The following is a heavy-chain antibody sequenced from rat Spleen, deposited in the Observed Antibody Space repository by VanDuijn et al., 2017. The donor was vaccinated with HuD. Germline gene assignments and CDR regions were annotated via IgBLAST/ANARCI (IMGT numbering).Heavy chain of an antibody. Sequence: EVQLVESGGGLVQPGRSLKLSCAASGFTFSDYYMAWVRQAPKKGLEWVASISYEGSSSSYGDSVKGRFTISRDNAKSTLYLQMNSLRSEDTSTYDCARHWNDDYFDYWGQGVMVTVSS. CDR3: ARHWNDDYFDY. V-gene: IGHV5-22*01. CDR2: ISYEGSSS. CDR1: GFTFSDYY. J-gene: IGHJ2*01.